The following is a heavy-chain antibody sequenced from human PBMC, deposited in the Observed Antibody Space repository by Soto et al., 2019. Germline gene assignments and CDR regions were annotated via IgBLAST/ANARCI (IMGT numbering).Heavy chain of an antibody. Sequence: EVQLLESGGGLVQPGGSLRLSCAASGFSFSTCAMLWVRQAPGKGLEWVSGINDSGDFTVYSDSVKGRFTISRDNSKNTVCLQMNSLRAEDTALYYCATGRYCSSAACLAADWGQGALITVSS. V-gene: IGHV3-23*01. CDR1: GFSFSTCA. CDR3: ATGRYCSSAACLAAD. J-gene: IGHJ4*02. CDR2: INDSGDFT. D-gene: IGHD2-2*01.